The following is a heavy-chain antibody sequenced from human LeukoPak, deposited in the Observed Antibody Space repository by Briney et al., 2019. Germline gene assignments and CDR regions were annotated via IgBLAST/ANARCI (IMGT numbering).Heavy chain of an antibody. J-gene: IGHJ4*02. CDR3: AKDEATVTTSNLLFDY. CDR2: ISGSGGST. V-gene: IGHV3-23*01. Sequence: GGSLRLSCAASGFTFSSYAMSWVRQAPGKGLEWVSAISGSGGSTYYADSVKGRFTISRDNSKNTLYLQMNSLRAEDTAVYYCAKDEATVTTSNLLFDYWGQGTLVTVSS. CDR1: GFTFSSYA. D-gene: IGHD4-17*01.